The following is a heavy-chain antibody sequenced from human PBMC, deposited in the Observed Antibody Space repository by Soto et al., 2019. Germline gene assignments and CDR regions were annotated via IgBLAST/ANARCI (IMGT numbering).Heavy chain of an antibody. Sequence: ASVKVSCKASGYTFTSYYMHWVRQAPGQGLEWMGIINPSGGSTSYAQKFQGRVTMTRDTSTSTVYMELSSLRSEDTAVYYCARDIDILVVPAAMPYDYWGQGTLVTVSS. CDR2: INPSGGST. D-gene: IGHD2-2*01. CDR1: GYTFTSYY. J-gene: IGHJ4*02. V-gene: IGHV1-46*01. CDR3: ARDIDILVVPAAMPYDY.